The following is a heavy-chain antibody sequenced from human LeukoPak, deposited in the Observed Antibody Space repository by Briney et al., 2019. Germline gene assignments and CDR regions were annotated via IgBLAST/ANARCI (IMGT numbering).Heavy chain of an antibody. CDR3: AKSKGRVAGTGPFDY. CDR2: IRYDGSNK. CDR1: GFTFSSYG. D-gene: IGHD6-19*01. V-gene: IGHV3-30*02. J-gene: IGHJ4*02. Sequence: GGSLRLSCAASGFTFSSYGMHWVRQAPGKGLEWVAFIRYDGSNKYYADSVKGRFTISRDNSKNTLYLQMNSLRAEDTAVYYCAKSKGRVAGTGPFDYWGQGTLVTVSS.